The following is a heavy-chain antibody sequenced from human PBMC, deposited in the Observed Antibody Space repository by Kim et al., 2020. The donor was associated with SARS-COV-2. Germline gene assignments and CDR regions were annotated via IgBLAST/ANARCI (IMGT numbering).Heavy chain of an antibody. D-gene: IGHD7-27*01. CDR2: IRSKAYGGTT. J-gene: IGHJ6*02. CDR3: TRDLRWTRRSLGGPSYYYGMDV. CDR1: GFTFGDYA. V-gene: IGHV3-49*03. Sequence: GGSLRLSCTASGFTFGDYAMSWFRQAPGKGLEWLGFIRSKAYGGTTEYAASVKGRFTISRDDSKSIAYLQMNSLKTEDTAVYYCTRDLRWTRRSLGGPSYYYGMDVWGQGTTVTVSS.